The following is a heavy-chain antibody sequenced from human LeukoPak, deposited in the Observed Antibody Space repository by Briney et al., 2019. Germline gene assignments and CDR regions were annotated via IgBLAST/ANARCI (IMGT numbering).Heavy chain of an antibody. J-gene: IGHJ4*02. CDR3: ARFIRFLEWLPLDY. Sequence: GGSLRLSCAASGFTFSSYWMSWVRQAPGEGLEWVANIKQDGSEKYYVDSVKGRFTISRDNAKNSLYLQMNSLRAEDTAVYYCARFIRFLEWLPLDYWGRGTLVTVSS. CDR1: GFTFSSYW. CDR2: IKQDGSEK. D-gene: IGHD3-3*01. V-gene: IGHV3-7*01.